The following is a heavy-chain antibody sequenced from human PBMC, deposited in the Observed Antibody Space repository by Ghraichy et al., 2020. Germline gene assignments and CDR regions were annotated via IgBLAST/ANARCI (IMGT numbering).Heavy chain of an antibody. J-gene: IGHJ4*02. CDR2: IHPGNGVA. V-gene: IGHV1-3*01. CDR3: VKDWGGYYFDS. CDR1: GYSFTNYG. D-gene: IGHD7-27*01. Sequence: ASVKVSCKATGYSFTNYGMHWMRQAPGKSLEWMGWIHPGNGVARYAQLFQGRVTFTTDTSTTTAFMEMGSLRSDDTAVYFCVKDWGGYYFDSWGLGTLVSVSS.